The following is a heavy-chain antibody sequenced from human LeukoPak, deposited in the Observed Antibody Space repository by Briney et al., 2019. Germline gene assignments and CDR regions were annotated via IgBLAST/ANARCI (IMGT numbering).Heavy chain of an antibody. V-gene: IGHV1-69*04. CDR2: IIPILGIA. CDR3: ARAHVSERGSFDY. D-gene: IGHD3-16*01. CDR1: GYTFTSYG. J-gene: IGHJ4*02. Sequence: ASVKVSCKASGYTFTSYGISWVRQAPGQGLEWMGRIIPILGIANYAQKFQGRVTITADKSTSTAYMELSSLRSEDTAVYYCARAHVSERGSFDYWGQGTLVTVSS.